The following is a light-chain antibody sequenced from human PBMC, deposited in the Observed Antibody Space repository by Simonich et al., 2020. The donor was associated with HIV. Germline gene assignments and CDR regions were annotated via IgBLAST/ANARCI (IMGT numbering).Light chain of an antibody. CDR1: SSDVGGYNY. J-gene: IGLJ3*02. V-gene: IGLV2-14*01. CDR2: DVT. Sequence: QSALTQPASVSGSPGQSITISCTGTSSDVGGYNYVSWYQPHPAKAPKLMFYDVTERPSGVSNRFSGSKSGNTASLTNSGLQAEDEADYYCSSYTSSSRGVFGGGTKLTVL. CDR3: SSYTSSSRGV.